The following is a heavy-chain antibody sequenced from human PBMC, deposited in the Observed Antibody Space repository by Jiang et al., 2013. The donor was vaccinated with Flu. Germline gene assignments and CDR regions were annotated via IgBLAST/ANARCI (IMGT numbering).Heavy chain of an antibody. J-gene: IGHJ3*02. D-gene: IGHD2-2*01. CDR3: ARGSYYQLLDAFDI. Sequence: KSRVTISVDTSKNQFSLKLSSVTAADTAVYYCARGSYYQLLDAFDIWGQGTMVTVSS. V-gene: IGHV4-30-2*05.